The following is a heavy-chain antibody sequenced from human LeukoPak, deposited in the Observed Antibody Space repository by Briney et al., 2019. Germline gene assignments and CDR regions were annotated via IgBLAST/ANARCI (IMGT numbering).Heavy chain of an antibody. J-gene: IGHJ6*03. D-gene: IGHD2/OR15-2a*01. Sequence: ASVKVSCKASGYSFTDYFIHWVRQAPGQGLEWMGWINPDSGDTNYAQKFQGRVTMTRNTSISTAYMELSSVRSEDTAVYYCARFLKNPVNRRGPANYYMDVWGKGTTVTISS. CDR2: INPDSGDT. V-gene: IGHV1-2*02. CDR1: GYSFTDYF. CDR3: ARFLKNPVNRRGPANYYMDV.